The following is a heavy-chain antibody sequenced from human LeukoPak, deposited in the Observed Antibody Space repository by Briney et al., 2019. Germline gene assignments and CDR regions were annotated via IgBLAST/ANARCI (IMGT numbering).Heavy chain of an antibody. J-gene: IGHJ4*02. CDR2: IYWNDDK. Sequence: SGPTLVNPTQTLTLTCTFSGFSLSTSRVGVGWIRQPPGKALEWLALIYWNDDKRYSPSLKSRLTITKDTSKNQVVLTMTNMDPVDTATYYCARHIVALTFDYWGQGTLVTVSS. CDR1: GFSLSTSRVG. D-gene: IGHD5-12*01. CDR3: ARHIVALTFDY. V-gene: IGHV2-5*01.